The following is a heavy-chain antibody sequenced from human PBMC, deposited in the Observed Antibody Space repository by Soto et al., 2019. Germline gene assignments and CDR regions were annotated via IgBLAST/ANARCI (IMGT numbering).Heavy chain of an antibody. Sequence: ASVKVSCKASGGTLSSYAISWVRQAPGQGLEWMGGIIPIFGTANYAQKFQGRVTITADESTSTAYMELSSLRSEDTAVYYCARDYYDSSGYYYYYYGMDVWGQGTTVTVSS. CDR2: IIPIFGTA. CDR1: GGTLSSYA. CDR3: ARDYYDSSGYYYYYYGMDV. V-gene: IGHV1-69*01. D-gene: IGHD3-22*01. J-gene: IGHJ6*02.